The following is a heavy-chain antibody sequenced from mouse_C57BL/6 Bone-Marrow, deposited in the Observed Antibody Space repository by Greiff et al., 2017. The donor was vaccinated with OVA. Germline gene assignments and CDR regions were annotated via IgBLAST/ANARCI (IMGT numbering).Heavy chain of an antibody. D-gene: IGHD2-2*01. CDR3: ARSIYYGYDHWYFDV. V-gene: IGHV1-54*01. Sequence: QVQLQQSGAELVRPGTSVKVSCKASGYAFTNYLIEWVKQRPGQGLEWIGVINPGSGGTNYNEKFKGKATLTADESSSTAYMQLSSLTSEDSAVYFCARSIYYGYDHWYFDVWGTGTTVTVSS. J-gene: IGHJ1*03. CDR1: GYAFTNYL. CDR2: INPGSGGT.